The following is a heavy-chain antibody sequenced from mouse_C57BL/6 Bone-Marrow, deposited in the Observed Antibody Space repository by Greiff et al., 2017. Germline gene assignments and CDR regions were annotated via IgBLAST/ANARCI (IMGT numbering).Heavy chain of an antibody. CDR2: INPNNGGT. CDR1: GYTFTDYY. CDR3: ARSTGGSSQYWYFDV. D-gene: IGHD1-1*01. Sequence: EVQLKQSGPELVKPGASVKISCKASGYTFTDYYMNWVKQSHGKSLEWIGDINPNNGGTSYNQKFKGKATLTVDKSSSTAYMELRSLTSEDSAVYYCARSTGGSSQYWYFDVWGTGTTVTVSS. J-gene: IGHJ1*03. V-gene: IGHV1-26*01.